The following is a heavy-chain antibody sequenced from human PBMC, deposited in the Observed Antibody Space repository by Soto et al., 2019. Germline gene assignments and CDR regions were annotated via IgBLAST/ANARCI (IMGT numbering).Heavy chain of an antibody. V-gene: IGHV1-3*01. CDR2: INAGNGNT. J-gene: IGHJ6*02. D-gene: IGHD3-3*01. Sequence: ASVKVSCKASGYTFTSYAMHWVRQAPGQRLEWMGWINAGNGNTKYSQKFQGRVTITRDTSASTAYMELSSLRSEDTAVYYCARGNDFWSGFDLYGVDVWGQGTTVTVSS. CDR1: GYTFTSYA. CDR3: ARGNDFWSGFDLYGVDV.